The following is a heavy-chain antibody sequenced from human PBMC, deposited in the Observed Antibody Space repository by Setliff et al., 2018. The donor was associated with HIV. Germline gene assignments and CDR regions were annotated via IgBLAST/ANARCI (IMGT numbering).Heavy chain of an antibody. CDR2: IYSTGHT. CDR3: ARDRALRFSKSPSFNYFDV. D-gene: IGHD3-10*01. V-gene: IGHV4-38-2*02. CDR1: SYSIITGNY. Sequence: SETLSLTCLVFSYSIITGNYWAWIRQSPGRGLEWIGSIYSTGHTYYNPSHKSRLTMSVDTAKNRFSLKLISVTAADTAVYYCARDRALRFSKSPSFNYFDVWGQGALVTVSS. J-gene: IGHJ4*02.